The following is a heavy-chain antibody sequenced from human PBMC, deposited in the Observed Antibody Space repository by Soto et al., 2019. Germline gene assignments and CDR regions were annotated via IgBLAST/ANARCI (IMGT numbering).Heavy chain of an antibody. CDR3: ATDGGGYYPHYYYGMDV. Sequence: EVQLVESGGGLVQPGGSLRLSCAASGITFSNAWMSWVRQAPGKGLEWVGRIKSKTDGGTTDYAAPVKGRFTISRDDSKTTLHLQMNSLKTEDTAVYYCATDGGGYYPHYYYGMDVWGQGTTVTVSS. CDR1: GITFSNAW. CDR2: IKSKTDGGTT. D-gene: IGHD3-22*01. V-gene: IGHV3-15*01. J-gene: IGHJ6*02.